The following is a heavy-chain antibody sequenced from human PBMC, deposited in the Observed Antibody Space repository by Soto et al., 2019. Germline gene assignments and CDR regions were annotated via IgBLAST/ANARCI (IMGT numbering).Heavy chain of an antibody. J-gene: IGHJ6*02. D-gene: IGHD5-18*01. CDR2: IWYDGSNK. V-gene: IGHV3-33*01. CDR3: ARAGGYSYGAYYYGMDV. Sequence: QVQLVESGGGVVQPGRSLRLSCAASGFTFSSYGMHWVRQAPGKGLEWVAVIWYDGSNKYYADSVKGRFTISRDNSKNTLYLQMNSLRAEDTAVYYCARAGGYSYGAYYYGMDVWGQGTTVTVSS. CDR1: GFTFSSYG.